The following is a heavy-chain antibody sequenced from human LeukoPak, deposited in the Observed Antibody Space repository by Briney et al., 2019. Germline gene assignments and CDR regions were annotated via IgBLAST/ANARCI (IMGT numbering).Heavy chain of an antibody. CDR3: ARVHGDDILTPPYRGAFDI. Sequence: PGGSLRLSCAASGFTFSSYWMSWVRQAPGKGLEWVANIKQDGSEKYYVDSVKGRFTISRDNAKNSLYLQMNSLRAEDTAVYYCARVHGDDILTPPYRGAFDIWGQGTMVTVSS. D-gene: IGHD3-9*01. CDR1: GFTFSSYW. CDR2: IKQDGSEK. J-gene: IGHJ3*02. V-gene: IGHV3-7*01.